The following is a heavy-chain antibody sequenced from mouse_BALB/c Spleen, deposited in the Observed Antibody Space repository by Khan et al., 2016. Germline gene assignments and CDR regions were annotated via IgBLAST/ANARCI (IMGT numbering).Heavy chain of an antibody. CDR1: GFSLTDYG. V-gene: IGHV2-6-5*01. CDR3: AKHDTTVAMDY. D-gene: IGHD1-1*01. CDR2: IWSGEIT. J-gene: IGHJ4*01. Sequence: QVTLKESGPGLVAPSQSLSITCTVSGFSLTDYGVSWIRQPPGKGLEWLGVIWSGEITYYNSALKSRLSISKDNSKSQVFLKMNSLQTDDTAMYYCAKHDTTVAMDYWGQGTSVTVSS.